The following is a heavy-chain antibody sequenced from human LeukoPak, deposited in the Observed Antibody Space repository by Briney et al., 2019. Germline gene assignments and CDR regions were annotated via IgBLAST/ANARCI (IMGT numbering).Heavy chain of an antibody. V-gene: IGHV3-23*01. D-gene: IGHD4-17*01. CDR3: AKLLYTCGDYLMPDY. CDR1: GFTFSSYA. CDR2: ISGSGGST. Sequence: PGGSLRLSCAASGFTFSSYAMTWVRHAPGKGLEWVSAISGSGGSTYYAASVKGRFTISRDNSKNTLYLQMNSLRAEDTAVYYCAKLLYTCGDYLMPDYWGQGTLVTVSS. J-gene: IGHJ4*02.